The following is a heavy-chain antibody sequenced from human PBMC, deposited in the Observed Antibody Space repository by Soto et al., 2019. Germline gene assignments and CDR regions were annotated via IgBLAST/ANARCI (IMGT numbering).Heavy chain of an antibody. Sequence: SETLSLTVAVSGGSINSYYWNWIRQPAEKGLEWIGRIYPSWSTNYNPSLKSRVTMSVYTSKNQISLKLTSVTAADTAVYYCASGAGYSSGPQGDYWGQGTLVTVSS. CDR3: ASGAGYSSGPQGDY. CDR2: IYPSWST. D-gene: IGHD2-15*01. CDR1: GGSINSYY. V-gene: IGHV4-4*07. J-gene: IGHJ4*02.